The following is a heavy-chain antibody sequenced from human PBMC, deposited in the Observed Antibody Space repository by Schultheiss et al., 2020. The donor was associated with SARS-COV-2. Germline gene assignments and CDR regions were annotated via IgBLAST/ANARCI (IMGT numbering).Heavy chain of an antibody. Sequence: GGSLRLSCAASGFTFSSYAMHWVRQAPGKGLEWVGRIKSKTDGGTTDYAAPVKGRFTISRDDSKNTLYLQMNSLKTEDTAVYYCTTEMGYIAAAVVDPWGQGTLVTVSS. D-gene: IGHD6-13*01. CDR3: TTEMGYIAAAVVDP. CDR2: IKSKTDGGTT. V-gene: IGHV3-15*01. CDR1: GFTFSSYA. J-gene: IGHJ5*02.